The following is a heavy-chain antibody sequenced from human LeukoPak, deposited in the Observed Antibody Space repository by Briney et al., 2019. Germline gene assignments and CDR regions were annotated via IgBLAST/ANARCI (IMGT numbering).Heavy chain of an antibody. Sequence: SETLSLTCAVYGGSFSGYYWTWIRQPPGKGLEWIGFISNSAITDYNPSLKSRVTISIDTSKNQFSLKLNSVTAADTAVYYCARVGYYGSGSYYRDYFEYWGQGTLVTVSS. CDR2: ISNSAIT. J-gene: IGHJ4*02. V-gene: IGHV4-59*01. D-gene: IGHD3-10*01. CDR3: ARVGYYGSGSYYRDYFEY. CDR1: GGSFSGYY.